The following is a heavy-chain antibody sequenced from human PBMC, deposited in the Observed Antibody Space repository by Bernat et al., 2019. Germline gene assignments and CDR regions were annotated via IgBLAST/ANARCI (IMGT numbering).Heavy chain of an antibody. CDR1: GFTFSSYW. CDR3: ARDSGVVVAATQVSWFDP. J-gene: IGHJ5*02. D-gene: IGHD2-15*01. V-gene: IGHV3-7*03. Sequence: EVQLVESGGGLVQPGGSLRLSCAASGFTFSSYWMSWVRQAPGKGLEWVANIKQDGSEKYYVDSVKGRFTISRDNAKNSLYLQMNSLRAEDTAVYYCARDSGVVVAATQVSWFDPWGQGTLVTVSS. CDR2: IKQDGSEK.